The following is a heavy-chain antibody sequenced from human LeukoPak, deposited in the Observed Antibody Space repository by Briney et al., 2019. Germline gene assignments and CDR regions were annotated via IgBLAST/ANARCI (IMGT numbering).Heavy chain of an antibody. Sequence: SETLSLTCTVSGGSISSSGYYWGWIRQPPGKGLEWIGSIYYSGSTYYNPSLKSRVTISVDTSKNQFSLKLSSVTAADTAVYYCASAFPWDYYDSSGFLSWGQGTLVTVSS. CDR2: IYYSGST. CDR1: GGSISSSGYY. CDR3: ASAFPWDYYDSSGFLS. V-gene: IGHV4-39*01. D-gene: IGHD3-22*01. J-gene: IGHJ4*02.